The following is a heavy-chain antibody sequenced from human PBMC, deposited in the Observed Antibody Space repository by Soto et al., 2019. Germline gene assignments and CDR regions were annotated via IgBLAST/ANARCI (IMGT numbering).Heavy chain of an antibody. Sequence: PSETLSLTCTVSGGSISSYYWSWIRQPPGKGLEWIGYIYYSGSTNYNPSLKSRVTISVDTSKNQFSLKLSSVTAADTAVYYCARNYDYIWGSYRYVWFDPWGQGTLVTVSS. CDR1: GGSISSYY. CDR3: ARNYDYIWGSYRYVWFDP. D-gene: IGHD3-16*02. J-gene: IGHJ5*02. CDR2: IYYSGST. V-gene: IGHV4-59*01.